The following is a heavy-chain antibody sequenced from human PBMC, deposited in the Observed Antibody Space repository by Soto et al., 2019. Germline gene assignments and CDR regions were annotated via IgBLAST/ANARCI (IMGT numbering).Heavy chain of an antibody. CDR1: GFNFNKYA. Sequence: EVQLLESGGGLVRPGESLRLSCAASGFNFNKYAMSWVRQAPGEGLEWVSGISCCGGTACYADSVKGRFTIARDDAKNTLYLHMNSLRVEDTAEYYCAKADGQQWLLPHLENWGRGTLVPVS. D-gene: IGHD6-19*01. CDR2: ISCCGGTA. J-gene: IGHJ4*02. CDR3: AKADGQQWLLPHLEN. V-gene: IGHV3-23*01.